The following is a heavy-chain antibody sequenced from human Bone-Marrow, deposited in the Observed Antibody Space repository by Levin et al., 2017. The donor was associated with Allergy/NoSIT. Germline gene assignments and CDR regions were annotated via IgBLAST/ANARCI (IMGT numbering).Heavy chain of an antibody. Sequence: GGSLRLSCAASGFTFSSYGMHWVRQAPGRGLEWVAIISYDGSVKYYADSVKGRFTISRDNSKNTLYLQMNSLRAEDTAVYYCAKDYCSAGSCYSFDYWGQGTLVTVSS. CDR2: ISYDGSVK. J-gene: IGHJ4*02. CDR1: GFTFSSYG. CDR3: AKDYCSAGSCYSFDY. V-gene: IGHV3-30*18. D-gene: IGHD2-15*01.